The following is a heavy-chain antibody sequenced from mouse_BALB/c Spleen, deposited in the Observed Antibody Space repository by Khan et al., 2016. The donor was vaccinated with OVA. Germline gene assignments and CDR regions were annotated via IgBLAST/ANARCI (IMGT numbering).Heavy chain of an antibody. CDR3: VRDGAYHRNDGWFAY. J-gene: IGHJ3*01. D-gene: IGHD2-14*01. CDR2: INPSNGYT. CDR1: GYTFTSYT. V-gene: IGHV1-4*01. Sequence: VKLQQSGAELARPGASVKMSCKASGYTFTSYTIHWIKKRPGQGLEWIGYINPSNGYTNYNQKFKDKATLTTAKYSTTAYLQLSSLTSDDSAVYNCVRDGAYHRNDGWFAYWGQGTLVTVSA.